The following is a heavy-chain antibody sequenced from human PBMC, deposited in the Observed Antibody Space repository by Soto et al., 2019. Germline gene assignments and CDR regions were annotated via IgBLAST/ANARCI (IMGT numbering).Heavy chain of an antibody. CDR3: ARGGFGRDYGDPVDY. Sequence: PGGSLRLSCAASGFTFSSYAMHWVRQAPGKGLEWVAVISYDGSNKYYADSVKGRFTISRDNSKNTLYLQMNSLRAEDTAVYYCARGGFGRDYGDPVDYWGQGTLVTVSS. CDR2: ISYDGSNK. CDR1: GFTFSSYA. V-gene: IGHV3-30-3*01. J-gene: IGHJ4*02. D-gene: IGHD4-17*01.